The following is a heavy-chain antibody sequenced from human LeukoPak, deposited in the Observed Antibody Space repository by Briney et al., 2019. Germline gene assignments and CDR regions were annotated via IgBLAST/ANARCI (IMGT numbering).Heavy chain of an antibody. Sequence: GGSLRLSCAASGFTVSGNYMSWVRQAPGKGLEWVSVIYSGGSTYYADSVKGRFTISRDNSKNTLYLQMNSLRAEDTAVYYCASGDYGVTYDAFDIWGQGTMVTVSS. V-gene: IGHV3-53*01. D-gene: IGHD4-17*01. CDR2: IYSGGST. CDR1: GFTVSGNY. CDR3: ASGDYGVTYDAFDI. J-gene: IGHJ3*02.